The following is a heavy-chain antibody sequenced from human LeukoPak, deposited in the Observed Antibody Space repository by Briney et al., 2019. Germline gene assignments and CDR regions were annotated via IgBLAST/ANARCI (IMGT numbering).Heavy chain of an antibody. CDR3: AKGGEDEEYYYYYMDV. J-gene: IGHJ6*03. CDR1: GFTFSSYS. Sequence: GGSLRLSCAASGFTFSSYSMNWVRQAPGKGLEWVSSISSSSSYIYYADSVRGRFTISRDNSKNTLYLQMNSLRAEDTAVYYCAKGGEDEEYYYYYMDVWGKGTTVTVSS. V-gene: IGHV3-21*04. D-gene: IGHD3-16*01. CDR2: ISSSSSYI.